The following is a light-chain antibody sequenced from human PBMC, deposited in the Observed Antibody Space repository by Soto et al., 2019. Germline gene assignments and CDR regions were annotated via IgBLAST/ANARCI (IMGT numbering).Light chain of an antibody. CDR2: SND. CDR3: PSWYDSLHGPV. Sequence: QSVLTQPPSASGTPGQRVTISCSGSTSNIGSNSVNWYQQVPGTAPKLLIYSNDQRPSGVPDRFSGSKSGTSASLAISGRHCEDEADYYCPSWYDSLHGPVLGVGTKLTVL. J-gene: IGLJ3*02. V-gene: IGLV1-44*01. CDR1: TSNIGSNS.